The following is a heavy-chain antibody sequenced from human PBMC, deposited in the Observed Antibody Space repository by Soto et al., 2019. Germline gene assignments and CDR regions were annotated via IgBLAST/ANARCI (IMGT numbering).Heavy chain of an antibody. V-gene: IGHV4-34*01. D-gene: IGHD2-15*01. CDR1: GGSFSGYC. CDR2: INHSGST. Sequence: PSETLSLTCAVYGGSFSGYCWSWIRQPPGKGLEWIGEINHSGSTNYNPSLKSRVTISVDTSKNQFSLKLSSVTAADTAVYYCARVVVVVAANGSIDIWGQGTMVTV. CDR3: ARVVVVVAANGSIDI. J-gene: IGHJ3*02.